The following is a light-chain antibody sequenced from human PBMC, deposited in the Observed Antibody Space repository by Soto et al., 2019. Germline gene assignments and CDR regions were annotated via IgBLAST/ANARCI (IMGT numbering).Light chain of an antibody. V-gene: IGKV1-5*01. CDR3: QHHSTCPRT. CDR2: DAS. J-gene: IGKJ5*01. CDR1: QSISSW. Sequence: DIVMTQSPSTLSASVGDRVTISCRASQSISSWLAWYQQKPGKAPKLLIFDASSWDSGVPSRFSGSGSATEFTLTIRSLEPDDFAAYYCQHHSTCPRTFGQGTRLEIK.